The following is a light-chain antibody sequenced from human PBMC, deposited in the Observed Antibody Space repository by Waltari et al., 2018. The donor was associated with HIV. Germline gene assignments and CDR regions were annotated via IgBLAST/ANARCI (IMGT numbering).Light chain of an antibody. Sequence: SALTQPASVPESPGQSLTISCTGSRAYIGSYEFVPWYQQHSGKAPKLLIYEVSYRPSGISSRFSASKSGNTASLTISGLQAEDEGDYYCMSYTSTSTLYVFGTGTTVTVL. CDR3: MSYTSTSTLYV. V-gene: IGLV2-14*01. J-gene: IGLJ1*01. CDR2: EVS. CDR1: RAYIGSYEF.